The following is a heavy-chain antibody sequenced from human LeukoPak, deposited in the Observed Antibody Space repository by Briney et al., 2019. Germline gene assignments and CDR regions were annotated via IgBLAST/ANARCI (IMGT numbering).Heavy chain of an antibody. V-gene: IGHV3-23*01. CDR2: ISGSGGST. D-gene: IGHD1-20*01. Sequence: PGGSLRLSCSASGFTFCSYAMSWVRQAPGKGLGWVSAISGSGGSTYYADSVKGRFTISRDNSKNTLYLQMNSLRAEDTAVYYCANFRYNWNDGGLWGQGTLVTVSS. CDR1: GFTFCSYA. CDR3: ANFRYNWNDGGL. J-gene: IGHJ4*02.